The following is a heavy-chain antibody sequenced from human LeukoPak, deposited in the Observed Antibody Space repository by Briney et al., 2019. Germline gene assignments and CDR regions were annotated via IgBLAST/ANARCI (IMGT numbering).Heavy chain of an antibody. D-gene: IGHD3-22*01. J-gene: IGHJ4*02. CDR2: ISSSGSTT. CDR1: GFAFSNYN. Sequence: GGSLRLSCAASGFAFSNYNMNWVRQAPGKGLEWVSYISSSGSTTYYADSVKGRFTISRDNAKNSLFLQMNSLRDEDTAVYHCARDDSSGYHSHFDYWGQGTLVTASS. V-gene: IGHV3-48*02. CDR3: ARDDSSGYHSHFDY.